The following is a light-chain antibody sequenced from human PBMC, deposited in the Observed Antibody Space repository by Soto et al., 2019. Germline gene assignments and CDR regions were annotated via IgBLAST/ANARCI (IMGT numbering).Light chain of an antibody. J-gene: IGKJ3*01. CDR3: QQSYGTPRT. V-gene: IGKV1-39*01. CDR2: AAS. CDR1: QSINSY. Sequence: DIQMTQSPSSLSASVGDRVTITCRASQSINSYLNWYQQKPGKAPNLLIYAASSLQSGVPSRFSGSGSGTDFTLTISSLQPEDFATYYCQQSYGTPRTFGPGTKVDI.